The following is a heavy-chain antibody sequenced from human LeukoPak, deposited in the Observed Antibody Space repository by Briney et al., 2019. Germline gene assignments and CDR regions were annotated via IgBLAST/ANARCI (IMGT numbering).Heavy chain of an antibody. J-gene: IGHJ4*02. CDR2: IWYDGGNK. Sequence: PGGSLRLSCAASGFTFSTYGMHWVRQAPGEGLEWVAVIWYDGGNKNYADSVKGRFTISRDNPKNTLYLQMNSLRAEDTAVYYCARGRDSGYLADSGQGTLVTVSS. V-gene: IGHV3-33*08. CDR1: GFTFSTYG. D-gene: IGHD5-12*01. CDR3: ARGRDSGYLAD.